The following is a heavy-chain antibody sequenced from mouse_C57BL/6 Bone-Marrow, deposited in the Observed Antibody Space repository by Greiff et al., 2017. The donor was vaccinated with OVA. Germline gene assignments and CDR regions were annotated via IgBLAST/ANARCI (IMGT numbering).Heavy chain of an antibody. CDR2: ISSGGSYT. Sequence: DVKLVESGGDLVKPGGSLKLSCAASGFTFSSYGMSWVRQTPDKRLEWVATISSGGSYTYYPDSVKGRFTISRDNAKNTLYLQMSSLKSEDTAMYYCARGFSWFAYWGQGTLVTVSA. J-gene: IGHJ3*01. CDR3: ARGFSWFAY. CDR1: GFTFSSYG. V-gene: IGHV5-6*02.